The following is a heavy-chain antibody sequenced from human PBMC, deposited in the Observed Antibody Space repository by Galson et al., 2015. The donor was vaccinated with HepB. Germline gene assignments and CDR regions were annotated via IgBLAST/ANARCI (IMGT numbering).Heavy chain of an antibody. J-gene: IGHJ4*02. V-gene: IGHV3-23*01. D-gene: IGHD3-22*01. Sequence: SLRLSCAASGFTFSRYAMSWVRQAPGKGLEWVSAICGSGGSKYYADSVKGRITISRDNSKNTLYLQMNSLRAEDTAVYYCAKDGSSGYLDGTFDYWGQGTLVTVSS. CDR2: ICGSGGSK. CDR3: AKDGSSGYLDGTFDY. CDR1: GFTFSRYA.